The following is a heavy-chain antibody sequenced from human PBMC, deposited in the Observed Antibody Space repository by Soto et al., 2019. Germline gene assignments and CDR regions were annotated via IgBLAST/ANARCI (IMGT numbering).Heavy chain of an antibody. J-gene: IGHJ4*02. D-gene: IGHD3-3*01. Sequence: EVQLVESGGGWVQTGRSLRLSCAASGFTFDDYAMHWVRQAPGKGLEWVSGIAFNSGNPAYADSVKGRFTISRDNAKNSLYLQMNSLRAEDTALYYCAKDLRTSWIFGNFDSWGQGTLVTVSS. CDR2: IAFNSGNP. CDR3: AKDLRTSWIFGNFDS. CDR1: GFTFDDYA. V-gene: IGHV3-9*01.